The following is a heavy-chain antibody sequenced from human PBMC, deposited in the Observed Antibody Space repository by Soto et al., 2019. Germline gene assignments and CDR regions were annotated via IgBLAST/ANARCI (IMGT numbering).Heavy chain of an antibody. CDR3: ARGSYYYDSSGYYRGDYYYYGMDV. D-gene: IGHD3-22*01. Sequence: QVQLVQSGAEVKKPGSSVKVSCKASGGTFSSYAISWVRQAPGQGLEWMGGIIPIFGTANYAQKFQGRVTITADESTSTAYMELSSLRSEDTAVYYCARGSYYYDSSGYYRGDYYYYGMDVWGQGTTVTVS. CDR1: GGTFSSYA. CDR2: IIPIFGTA. V-gene: IGHV1-69*01. J-gene: IGHJ6*02.